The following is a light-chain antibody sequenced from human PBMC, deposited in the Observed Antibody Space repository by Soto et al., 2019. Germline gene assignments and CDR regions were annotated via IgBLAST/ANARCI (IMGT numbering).Light chain of an antibody. Sequence: QSVLTQPPSGSGAPGQRVTISCTGSRFNIGAGYDVHWYQQLPGTAPKLLIYGNSNRPSGVPDRFSGSKSGTSASLAITGLQAEDEADYYCQSYDSSLSGFWVFGGGTKLTVL. J-gene: IGLJ3*02. V-gene: IGLV1-40*01. CDR1: RFNIGAGYD. CDR2: GNS. CDR3: QSYDSSLSGFWV.